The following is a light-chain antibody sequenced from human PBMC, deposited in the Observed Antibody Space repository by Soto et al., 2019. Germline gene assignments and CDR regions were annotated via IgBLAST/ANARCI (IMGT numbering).Light chain of an antibody. J-gene: IGKJ2*01. Sequence: IVLTQSPGTLSLSPGERATLSCRASQSVSSSYLAWYQQKPGQAPRLLIYGASSRATGIPDRFSGSGSGTDFTLTISRLEPEDFAVSYCQQYGSSPRTFGQGTKLEIK. CDR2: GAS. CDR1: QSVSSSY. V-gene: IGKV3-20*01. CDR3: QQYGSSPRT.